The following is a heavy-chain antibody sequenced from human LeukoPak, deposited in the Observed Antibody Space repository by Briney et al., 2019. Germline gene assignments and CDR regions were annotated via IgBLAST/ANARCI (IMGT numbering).Heavy chain of an antibody. CDR2: IPPGDGNT. CDR3: AKDGGLWVSAHWGDS. V-gene: IGHV3-23*01. D-gene: IGHD7-27*01. CDR1: GCSFSSYT. J-gene: IGHJ4*02. Sequence: GGSRRLSCTGSGCSFSSYTMTWVRQAPGEGVKWVSTIPPGDGNTSYAHSLNCRFTVSRDDSKNTLYLQMNSLRAEATAVYYCAKDGGLWVSAHWGDSWGRGTLVTVSS.